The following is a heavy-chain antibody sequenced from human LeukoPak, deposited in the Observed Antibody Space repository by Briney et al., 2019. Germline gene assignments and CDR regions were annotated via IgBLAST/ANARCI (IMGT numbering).Heavy chain of an antibody. CDR2: ISAYNGNT. J-gene: IGHJ5*02. CDR3: ARDRLDYYDSRTANWFDP. CDR1: GYTFTSYG. V-gene: IGHV1-18*01. Sequence: GASVKVSCKASGYTFTSYGISWVRQAPGQGLEWMGWISAYNGNTNYAQKLQGRVTMTTDTSTSTAYMELRSLRSDDTAVYYCARDRLDYYDSRTANWFDPWGQGTLVTVSS. D-gene: IGHD3-22*01.